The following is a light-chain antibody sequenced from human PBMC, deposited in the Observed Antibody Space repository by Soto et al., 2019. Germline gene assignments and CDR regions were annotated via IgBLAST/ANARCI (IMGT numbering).Light chain of an antibody. J-gene: IGKJ1*01. CDR2: GAS. CDR3: QQYNNWPPVT. Sequence: ESVLTQSPGTLSLSPGERVTLSCRASQSVSSIYLAWYQQKPGQAPRLLIYGASTRATGIPDRFSGSGSGTEFTLTISSLQSEDFAVYYCQQYNNWPPVTFGQGTKVDI. V-gene: IGKV3D-15*01. CDR1: QSVSSIY.